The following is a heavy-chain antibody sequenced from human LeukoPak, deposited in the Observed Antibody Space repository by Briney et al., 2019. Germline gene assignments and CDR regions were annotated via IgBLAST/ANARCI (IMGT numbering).Heavy chain of an antibody. CDR1: GFIYTSHG. CDR2: IGHDGSNQ. V-gene: IGHV3-30*02. Sequence: SGGSLRLSCVSSGFIYTSHGMQWVRQAPGKGLEWVAVIGHDGSNQNYADSVKGRFTVSRDNSKNTLYLQMNSLRAEDTAVYYCAKDTATLFYYYGMDVWGQGTTVTVSS. CDR3: AKDTATLFYYYGMDV. J-gene: IGHJ6*02.